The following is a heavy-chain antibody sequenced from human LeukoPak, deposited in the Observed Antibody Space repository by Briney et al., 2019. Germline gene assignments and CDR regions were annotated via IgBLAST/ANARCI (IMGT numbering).Heavy chain of an antibody. J-gene: IGHJ4*02. CDR1: GGSFSGYY. Sequence: SETLSLTCAVYGGSFSGYYWSWIRQPPGKGLEWIGEINHSGSTNYNPSLKSRVTISVDTSKNQFSLKLSSVTAADPAVYYCARVSVGADGHFDYWGQGTLVTVSS. CDR2: INHSGST. D-gene: IGHD1-26*01. CDR3: ARVSVGADGHFDY. V-gene: IGHV4-34*01.